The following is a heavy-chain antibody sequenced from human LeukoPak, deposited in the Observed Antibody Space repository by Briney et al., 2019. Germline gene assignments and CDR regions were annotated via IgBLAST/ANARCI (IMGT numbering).Heavy chain of an antibody. CDR1: GGSISSSSYY. V-gene: IGHV4-39*07. CDR2: IYYSGST. Sequence: SETLSLTCTVSGGSISSSSYYWGWIRQLPGKGLEWIATIYYSGSTYYNPSLKSRVTFSLDKSEKQFSLKLSSVTAADTAVYYCARDCSGGSCPTGGHDVFDMWGQGTIVTVSS. D-gene: IGHD2-15*01. CDR3: ARDCSGGSCPTGGHDVFDM. J-gene: IGHJ3*02.